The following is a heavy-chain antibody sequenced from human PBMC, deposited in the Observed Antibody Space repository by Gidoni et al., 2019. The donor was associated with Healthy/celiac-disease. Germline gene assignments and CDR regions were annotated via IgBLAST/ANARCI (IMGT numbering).Heavy chain of an antibody. CDR3: AKDLGGGYYYYYGMDV. V-gene: IGHV3-23*01. CDR2: ISGSGGST. D-gene: IGHD3-16*01. Sequence: EVQLLESGGGLVQPGGSLRLSCAASGFTFRSYAMSWVRQAPGKGLEWVSAISGSGGSTYYADSVKGRFTISRDNSKNTLYLQMNSLRAEDTAVYYCAKDLGGGYYYYYGMDVWGQGTTVTVSS. CDR1: GFTFRSYA. J-gene: IGHJ6*02.